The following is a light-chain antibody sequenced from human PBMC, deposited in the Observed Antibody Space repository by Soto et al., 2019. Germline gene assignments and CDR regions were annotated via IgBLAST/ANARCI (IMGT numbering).Light chain of an antibody. J-gene: IGKJ5*01. V-gene: IGKV1-8*01. CDR2: AAS. Sequence: AIRMTQSPSSFSASTGDRVTITCRASQGISNSLAWYQQKPGKAPNLLIYAASTLQSGVPSRFSGSGSGTDFTLTISCLQSEDFATYYCQQYYSYSSFGQGTRLE. CDR1: QGISNS. CDR3: QQYYSYSS.